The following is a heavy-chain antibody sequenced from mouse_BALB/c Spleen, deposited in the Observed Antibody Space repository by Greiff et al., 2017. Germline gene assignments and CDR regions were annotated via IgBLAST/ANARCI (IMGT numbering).Heavy chain of an antibody. CDR2: IYPSDSYT. CDR3: TRSGDGNYGWFAY. V-gene: IGHV1-69*02. D-gene: IGHD2-1*01. CDR1: GYTFTSYW. Sequence: QVQLKQPGAELVRPGASVKLSCKASGYTFTSYWINWVKQRPGQGLEWIGNIYPSDSYTNYNQKFKDKATLTVDKSSSTAYMQLSSPTSEDSAVYYCTRSGDGNYGWFAYWGQGTLVTVSA. J-gene: IGHJ3*01.